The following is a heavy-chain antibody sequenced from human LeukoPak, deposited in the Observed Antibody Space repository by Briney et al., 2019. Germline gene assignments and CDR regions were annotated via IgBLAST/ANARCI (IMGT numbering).Heavy chain of an antibody. J-gene: IGHJ4*02. D-gene: IGHD6-13*01. V-gene: IGHV1-69*01. CDR1: GGTFNSHA. Sequence: ASVKVSCKASGGTFNSHAFTWVRQAPGHGLEWMGGIVPIFGTAIYPQKFQGRVTITADDSTSTGYMELRSLTSEATALYYCATLFISYSWSFASWGQGSLVTVSS. CDR3: ATLFISYSWSFAS. CDR2: IVPIFGTA.